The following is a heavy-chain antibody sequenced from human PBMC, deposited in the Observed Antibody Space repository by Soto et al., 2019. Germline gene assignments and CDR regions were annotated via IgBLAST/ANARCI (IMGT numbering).Heavy chain of an antibody. D-gene: IGHD5-18*01. J-gene: IGHJ4*02. V-gene: IGHV3-23*01. CDR1: AFSFTNYA. Sequence: EVQLLESGRGLVRPGGSLRLSCAASAFSFTNYAMSWVRQAPGKGLEWLSAISVSGETTYYADSVRGRFTISRDNSRATVFLQMSNLRAEDTALYYCAKEQWLIQGHFDYWGQGILVTVSS. CDR3: AKEQWLIQGHFDY. CDR2: ISVSGETT.